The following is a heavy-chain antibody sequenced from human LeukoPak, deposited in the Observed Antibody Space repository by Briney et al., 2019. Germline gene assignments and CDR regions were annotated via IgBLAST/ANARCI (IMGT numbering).Heavy chain of an antibody. J-gene: IGHJ6*03. CDR2: INTNTGNP. CDR1: GYTFTSYA. V-gene: IGHV7-4-1*02. CDR3: AREISLGGSSWYKVYYYYYMDV. Sequence: ASVKVSCKASGYTFTSYAMNWVRQAPGQGLEWMGWINTNTGNPTYAQGFTGRFVFSLDTSVSTAYLQISSLKAEDTAVYYCAREISLGGSSWYKVYYYYYMDVWGKGTTVTVSS. D-gene: IGHD6-13*01.